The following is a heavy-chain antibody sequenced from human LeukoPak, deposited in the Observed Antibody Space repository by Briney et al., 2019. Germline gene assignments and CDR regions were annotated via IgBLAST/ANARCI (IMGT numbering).Heavy chain of an antibody. J-gene: IGHJ4*02. Sequence: GGSLRLSCAASGFTFSSYGMHRVRQAPGKGLEGVAVISYDGSNKYYADSVKGRFTISRDNSKNTLYLQMNSLRAEDTAVYYCAKNLNLVVVPAACPDYWGQGTLVTVSS. V-gene: IGHV3-30*18. D-gene: IGHD2-2*01. CDR2: ISYDGSNK. CDR3: AKNLNLVVVPAACPDY. CDR1: GFTFSSYG.